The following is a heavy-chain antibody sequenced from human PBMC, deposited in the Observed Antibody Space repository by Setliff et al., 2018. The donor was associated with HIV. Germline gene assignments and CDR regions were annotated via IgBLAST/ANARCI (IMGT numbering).Heavy chain of an antibody. CDR2: ISTYNGQR. CDR3: ARDLRFGHIIETGNFIDR. V-gene: IGHV1-18*01. J-gene: IGHJ5*02. Sequence: ASVKVSCKSSGYTFSQYGISWVRQAPGQGLEWMGWISTYNGQRNYAQKVQGRVTFTTDTSKSTLYLQMNNLRAEDTAVYYCARDLRFGHIIETGNFIDRWGQGTQVTVSS. D-gene: IGHD3-9*01. CDR1: GYTFSQYG.